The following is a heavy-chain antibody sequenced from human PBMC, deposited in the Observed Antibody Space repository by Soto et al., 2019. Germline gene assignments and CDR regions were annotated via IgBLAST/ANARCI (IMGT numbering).Heavy chain of an antibody. J-gene: IGHJ6*02. CDR1: GGTFSSYA. CDR3: ARGRKGIAARPYYYYGMDV. CDR2: IIPTFGTA. V-gene: IGHV1-69*06. Sequence: ASVKVSCKASGGTFSSYAISWVRQAPGQGLEWMGGIIPTFGTANYAQKFQGRVTITADKSTSTAYMELSSLRSEDTAVYYCARGRKGIAARPYYYYGMDVWGQGTTVTVSS. D-gene: IGHD6-6*01.